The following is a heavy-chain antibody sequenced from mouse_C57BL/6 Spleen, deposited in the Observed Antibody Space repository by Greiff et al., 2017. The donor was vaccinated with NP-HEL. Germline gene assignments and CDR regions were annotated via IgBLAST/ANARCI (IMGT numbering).Heavy chain of an antibody. Sequence: QVQLQQPGTELVKPGASVKLSCKASGYTFTSYWMHWVKQRPGQGLEWIGNINPSNGGTNYNEKFKSKATLTVDKSSSTAYMQLSSLTSEDSAVYDCARSGSYYGNYDSFAYWGQGTLVTVSA. CDR3: ARSGSYYGNYDSFAY. D-gene: IGHD2-1*01. CDR2: INPSNGGT. CDR1: GYTFTSYW. V-gene: IGHV1-53*01. J-gene: IGHJ3*01.